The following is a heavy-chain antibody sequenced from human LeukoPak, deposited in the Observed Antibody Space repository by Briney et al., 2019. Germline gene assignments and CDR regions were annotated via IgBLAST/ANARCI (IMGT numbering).Heavy chain of an antibody. D-gene: IGHD5-24*01. CDR1: QFTFTSYS. CDR3: AKSVGDGDKIYYYFYYMDV. J-gene: IGHJ6*03. Sequence: HTGGSLRLSCAASQFTFTSYSMTWVRQAPGKGLERVSAISGGGGSTFYADSVKGRFTISRDNIRNVVFLQMNSLRAEDTAVYYCAKSVGDGDKIYYYFYYMDVWGKGTTVTVS. CDR2: ISGGGGST. V-gene: IGHV3-23*01.